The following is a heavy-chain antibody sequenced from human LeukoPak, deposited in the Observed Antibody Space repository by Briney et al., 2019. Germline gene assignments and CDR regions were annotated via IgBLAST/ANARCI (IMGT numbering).Heavy chain of an antibody. J-gene: IGHJ4*02. CDR1: GFSFSKYA. CDR3: AKPIAARPRDLPLAADY. CDR2: ITSNGGNT. Sequence: GGSLRLSCGASGFSFSKYAMSWVRQAPGKGLEWVSAITSNGGNTYYVDSVKGRFTISRDNSKNTLYLQINSLRAEDTAVYYCAKPIAARPRDLPLAADYWGQGTLVTVSS. D-gene: IGHD6-6*01. V-gene: IGHV3-23*01.